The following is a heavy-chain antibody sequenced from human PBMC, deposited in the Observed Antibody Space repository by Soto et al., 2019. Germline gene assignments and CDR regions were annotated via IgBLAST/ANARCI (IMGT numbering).Heavy chain of an antibody. CDR2: ISAYNGNT. CDR3: ASEAIAAAAVYGMDV. CDR1: GYTFTSYG. J-gene: IGHJ6*02. V-gene: IGHV1-18*01. D-gene: IGHD6-13*01. Sequence: ASVKVYCKAAGYTFTSYGISWGRQAPRQGLEWMGWISAYNGNTNYSQKFQGRVTITRDTSASTAYMELSSLRSEDTAVYYCASEAIAAAAVYGMDVWGQGTTVTVSS.